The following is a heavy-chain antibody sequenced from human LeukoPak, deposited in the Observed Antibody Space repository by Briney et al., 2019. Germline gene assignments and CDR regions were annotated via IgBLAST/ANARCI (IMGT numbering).Heavy chain of an antibody. CDR3: ARVHDILTGYRFDP. CDR2: IYHSGST. D-gene: IGHD3-9*01. Sequence: SETLSLTCAVSGGSISSSNWWSWVRQPPGKGLEWIGEIYHSGSTNYNPSLKSRVTISVDKSKNQFSLKLSSVTAADTAVYYCARVHDILTGYRFDPWGQGTLVTVSS. V-gene: IGHV4-4*02. J-gene: IGHJ5*02. CDR1: GGSISSSNW.